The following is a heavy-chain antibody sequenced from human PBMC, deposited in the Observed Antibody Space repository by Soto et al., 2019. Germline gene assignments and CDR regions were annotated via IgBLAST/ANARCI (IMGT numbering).Heavy chain of an antibody. CDR3: ARPKTIGAAAGKGWFDP. V-gene: IGHV4-39*01. CDR2: IYYSGST. Sequence: PSETLSLTCTVSGASISTTNYYWVWIRQPPGKGLEWIGSIYYSGSTYYNPSLKSPVTVSVDPSKNQFSLKLTSVTAADTAMYYCARPKTIGAAAGKGWFDPWGQGTLVTVSS. J-gene: IGHJ5*02. D-gene: IGHD6-13*01. CDR1: GASISTTNYY.